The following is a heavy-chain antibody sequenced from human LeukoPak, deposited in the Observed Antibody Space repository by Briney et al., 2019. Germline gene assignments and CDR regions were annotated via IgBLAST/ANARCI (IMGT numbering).Heavy chain of an antibody. CDR3: ARGTYFRGLGRDAFDI. CDR2: IGTAGDT. D-gene: IGHD1-14*01. V-gene: IGHV3-13*01. CDR1: GFTFSSYD. J-gene: IGHJ3*02. Sequence: PGGSLGLSCAASGFTFSSYDMHWVRQATGKGLEWVSAIGTAGDTYYPGSVKGRFTISRENAKNSLYLQMNSLRAGDTAVYYCARGTYFRGLGRDAFDIWGQGTMVTVSS.